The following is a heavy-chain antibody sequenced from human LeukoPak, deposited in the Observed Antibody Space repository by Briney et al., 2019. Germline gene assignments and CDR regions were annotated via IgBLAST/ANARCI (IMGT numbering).Heavy chain of an antibody. J-gene: IGHJ2*01. V-gene: IGHV4-39*07. Sequence: SETLSLTCTVSGGSISNRSYYWGWIRQPPGKVLEWIGRIYTSGSTNYNPSLKSRVTISVDTYKNQFSLKLSSVTAGDTAVYYCARGMTTSGFGVWNFDLWGRGTLVTVSS. CDR3: ARGMTTSGFGVWNFDL. CDR1: GGSISNRSYY. CDR2: IYTSGST. D-gene: IGHD1-1*01.